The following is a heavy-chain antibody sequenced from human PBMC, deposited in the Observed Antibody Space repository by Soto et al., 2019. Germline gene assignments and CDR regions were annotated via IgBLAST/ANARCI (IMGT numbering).Heavy chain of an antibody. Sequence: PSETLSLTCTVSGGSISSYYWSWIRQPPGKGLEWIGYIYYSGSTNYNPSLKSRVTISVDTSKNQFSLKLSSVTAADTAVYYCARRGSSSWYRDYWGQGTLVTVSS. CDR1: GGSISSYY. V-gene: IGHV4-59*08. J-gene: IGHJ4*02. D-gene: IGHD6-13*01. CDR2: IYYSGST. CDR3: ARRGSSSWYRDY.